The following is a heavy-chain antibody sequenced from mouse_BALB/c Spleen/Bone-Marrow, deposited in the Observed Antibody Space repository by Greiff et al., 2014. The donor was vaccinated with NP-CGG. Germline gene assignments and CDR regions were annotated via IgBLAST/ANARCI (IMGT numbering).Heavy chain of an antibody. CDR2: IYPGNVNT. D-gene: IGHD4-1*01. CDR3: AREANWNFDY. Sequence: VQRVESGPELVKPGASVRISCKASGYTFTGYYIHWVKQRPGQGLEWIGWIYPGNVNTKYNEKFKGKATLTADKSSSTAYMQLSSLTSEDSAVYFCAREANWNFDYWGQGTTLTVSS. V-gene: IGHV1S56*01. J-gene: IGHJ2*01. CDR1: GYTFTGYY.